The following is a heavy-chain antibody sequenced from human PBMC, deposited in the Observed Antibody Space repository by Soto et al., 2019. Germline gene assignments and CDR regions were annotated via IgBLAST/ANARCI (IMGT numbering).Heavy chain of an antibody. CDR3: ARSGDYFDY. D-gene: IGHD4-17*01. Sequence: SETLSLTCAVYGGSFSGYYWSWIRQPPGKGLEWIGEINHSGSTNYNPSLKSRVNISVDTSQNQFSLKLSSVTAADTAVYYCARSGDYFDYWGQGTLVTVSS. J-gene: IGHJ4*02. CDR2: INHSGST. V-gene: IGHV4-34*01. CDR1: GGSFSGYY.